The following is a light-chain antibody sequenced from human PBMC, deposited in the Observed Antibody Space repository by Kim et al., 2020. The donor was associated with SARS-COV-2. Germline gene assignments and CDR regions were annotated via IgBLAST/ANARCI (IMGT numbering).Light chain of an antibody. CDR3: SSYAGTNNFYV. V-gene: IGLV2-8*01. J-gene: IGLJ1*01. CDR2: DVN. Sequence: SVTLSCTRTSSDVGGYNFVHWHQPHPGKAPKLIIYDVNKRPSGVPNRFSGSKSGNTASLTVSGLQAEDEADYYCSSYAGTNNFYVFGTGTQVTVL. CDR1: SSDVGGYNF.